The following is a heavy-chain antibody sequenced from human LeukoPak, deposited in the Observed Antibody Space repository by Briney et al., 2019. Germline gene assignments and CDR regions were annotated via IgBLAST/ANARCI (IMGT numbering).Heavy chain of an antibody. D-gene: IGHD2-15*01. J-gene: IGHJ4*02. CDR3: AKDTLGYCSGGICYNY. V-gene: IGHV3-23*01. Sequence: SGGSLRLSCAASGFTFSSYAMTWVRQALGKGLEWVSGISGSGGGTYYTDSVKGRFTISRDNSKNTLYLQMNSLRAEDTAVYYCAKDTLGYCSGGICYNYWGQGTLDTVSS. CDR2: ISGSGGGT. CDR1: GFTFSSYA.